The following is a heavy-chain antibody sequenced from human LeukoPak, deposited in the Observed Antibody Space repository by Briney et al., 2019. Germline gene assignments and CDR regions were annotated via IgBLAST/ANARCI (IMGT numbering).Heavy chain of an antibody. Sequence: PSETLSLTCTVSGGSISGSSWYWGWIRQPPGKGLEWIGSIHYSGTTYDNPPLRSRATISVDTSKNQFSLQLSSVTAADTALYYCARVRSTGLPDYWGQGTLVTVSS. V-gene: IGHV4-39*01. J-gene: IGHJ4*02. D-gene: IGHD2-2*01. CDR1: GGSISGSSWY. CDR3: ARVRSTGLPDY. CDR2: IHYSGTT.